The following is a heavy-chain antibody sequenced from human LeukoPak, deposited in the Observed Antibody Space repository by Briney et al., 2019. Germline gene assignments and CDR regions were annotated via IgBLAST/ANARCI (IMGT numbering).Heavy chain of an antibody. J-gene: IGHJ6*03. Sequence: SVKVSCKASGYTFTSYGISWVRQAPGQGLEWMGGIIPIFGTANYAQKFQGRVTITADESTSTAYMELSSLRSEDTAVYYCAKTTGTTGFYYYYYMDVWGKGTTVTVSS. D-gene: IGHD1-1*01. CDR2: IIPIFGTA. V-gene: IGHV1-69*13. CDR1: GYTFTSYG. CDR3: AKTTGTTGFYYYYYMDV.